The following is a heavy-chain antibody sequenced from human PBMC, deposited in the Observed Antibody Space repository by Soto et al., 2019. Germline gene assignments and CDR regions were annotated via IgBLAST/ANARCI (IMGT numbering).Heavy chain of an antibody. CDR1: GFTFSSYA. V-gene: IGHV3-30-3*01. Sequence: QVQLVESGGGVVQPGRSLRLSCAASGFTFSSYAMHWVRQAPGKGLEWVAVISYDGSNKYYADSVKGRFTISRDNSKNTLYLQMNSLRAEDTAVYYCARDSSSSYYYDSSGYPYYYGMDVWGQGTTVTVSS. CDR3: ARDSSSSYYYDSSGYPYYYGMDV. D-gene: IGHD3-22*01. CDR2: ISYDGSNK. J-gene: IGHJ6*02.